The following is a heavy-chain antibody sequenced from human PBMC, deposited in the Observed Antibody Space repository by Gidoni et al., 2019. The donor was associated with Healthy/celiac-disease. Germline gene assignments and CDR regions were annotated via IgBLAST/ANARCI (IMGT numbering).Heavy chain of an antibody. J-gene: IGHJ4*02. V-gene: IGHV3-9*01. CDR2: ISWNSGSI. CDR1: GFTFDDYA. D-gene: IGHD3-22*01. Sequence: EVQLVESGGGLVQPGRSLRLSCAASGFTFDDYAMHWVRHAPGKGLEGVSVISWNSGSIGYADSVKGRFTISRDNAKNSLYLQMNSLRAEDTALYYCACSKSGYYYPSFDYWGQGTLVTVSS. CDR3: ACSKSGYYYPSFDY.